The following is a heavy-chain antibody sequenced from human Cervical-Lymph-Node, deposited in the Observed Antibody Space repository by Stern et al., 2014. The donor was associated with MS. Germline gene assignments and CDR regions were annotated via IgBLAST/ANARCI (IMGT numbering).Heavy chain of an antibody. CDR3: AREAPGGSGWTPFDY. CDR2: ISHSGST. CDR1: GGSISSYF. V-gene: IGHV4-59*01. D-gene: IGHD6-19*01. Sequence: QVQLQESGPGLVKPSETLSLTCTVSGGSISSYFWSWIRQSPGRALEWIGYISHSGSTNSNPSLKSRVTISRDTSKNHLSLKLRSVTAADTAVYYCAREAPGGSGWTPFDYWGQGILVTVSS. J-gene: IGHJ4*02.